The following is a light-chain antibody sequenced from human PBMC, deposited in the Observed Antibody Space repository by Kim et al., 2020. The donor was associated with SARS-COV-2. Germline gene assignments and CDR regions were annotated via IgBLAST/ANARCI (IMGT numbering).Light chain of an antibody. CDR2: KTS. J-gene: IGKJ1*01. CDR1: QTVDRH. V-gene: IGKV1-39*01. CDR3: QQRFSTHQK. Sequence: DIQMTQSPSSLSASVGDRVTITCRASQTVDRHLSWYQKKTGKAPSLLLYKTSTLQNGVPARFSGSGSGRDYILTIRDLLPDDLATYCCQQRFSTHQKFGQGSKVDI.